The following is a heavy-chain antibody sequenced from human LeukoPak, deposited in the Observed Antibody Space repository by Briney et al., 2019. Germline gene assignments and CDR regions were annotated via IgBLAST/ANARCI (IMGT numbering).Heavy chain of an antibody. CDR3: AIRDGHTDH. Sequence: ASVKVSCKTSGYTFTNYAMHWVRQAPGQTIQWLSWINPANGYTRYSQHFQDRVTVSSDTSADTAYMELSSLRSEDKAIYYCAIRDGHTDHWGQGTLVTVSS. D-gene: IGHD5-24*01. V-gene: IGHV1-3*03. CDR2: INPANGYT. CDR1: GYTFTNYA. J-gene: IGHJ4*02.